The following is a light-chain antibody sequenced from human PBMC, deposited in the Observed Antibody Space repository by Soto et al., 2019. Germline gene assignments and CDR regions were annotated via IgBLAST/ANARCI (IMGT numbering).Light chain of an antibody. Sequence: EIVLTQSPATLSLSPGERGTLSCRASQSVGSSLAWYQQKPGQAPRLLIYDASTRATGIPDRFSGSGSGTDFTLTISRLEPEDFAVYYCQQYGSSPPYSFGQETKLEIK. V-gene: IGKV3-20*01. CDR1: QSVGSS. J-gene: IGKJ2*03. CDR2: DAS. CDR3: QQYGSSPPYS.